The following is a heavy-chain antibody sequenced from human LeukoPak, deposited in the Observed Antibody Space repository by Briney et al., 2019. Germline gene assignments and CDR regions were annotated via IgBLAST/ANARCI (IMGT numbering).Heavy chain of an antibody. Sequence: GESLKISCKGSGYSFTAYWIGWARQMPGKGLEWMGVVYPGDSDSDTKYSPSFQGQVTISADKSISTAYLQWNSLKASDTAIYYCARRDYYGSGSYWGAFDYWGQGTLVTVSS. J-gene: IGHJ4*02. CDR2: VYPGDSDSDT. V-gene: IGHV5-51*01. D-gene: IGHD3-10*01. CDR3: ARRDYYGSGSYWGAFDY. CDR1: GYSFTAYW.